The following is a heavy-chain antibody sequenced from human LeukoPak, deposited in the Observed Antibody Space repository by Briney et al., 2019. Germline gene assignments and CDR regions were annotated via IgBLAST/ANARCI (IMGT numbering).Heavy chain of an antibody. V-gene: IGHV4-59*01. J-gene: IGHJ5*02. Sequence: PSETLSLTCMVSGGSISPYYWSWIRQTPGKGLEWMGYIYYSGSTNYNPSIKSRVTISVDASKNQFSLKLASVTAADTAVYYCARGPPGGQFDPWGQGTLVTVSS. CDR1: GGSISPYY. D-gene: IGHD3-10*01. CDR2: IYYSGST. CDR3: ARGPPGGQFDP.